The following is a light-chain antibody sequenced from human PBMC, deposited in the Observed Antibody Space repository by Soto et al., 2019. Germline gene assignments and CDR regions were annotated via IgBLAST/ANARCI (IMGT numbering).Light chain of an antibody. J-gene: IGLJ3*02. CDR3: SSDAGSNNWV. CDR2: EVS. V-gene: IGLV2-8*01. Sequence: QSALTQPPSASGSPGKSVTISCTGTSSDVGGSNYVSWYQHHPGKAPKLMIYEVSKRPSGVPDRFSGCKSGNTASLTVSGLQAEDEADYYCSSDAGSNNWVFGGGTQLTVL. CDR1: SSDVGGSNY.